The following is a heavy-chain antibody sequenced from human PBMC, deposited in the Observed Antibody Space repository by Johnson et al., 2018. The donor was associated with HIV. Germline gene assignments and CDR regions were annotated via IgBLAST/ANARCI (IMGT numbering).Heavy chain of an antibody. V-gene: IGHV3-30*02. CDR3: ANSDSSELKLGAFDI. CDR2: IPYDGSKT. Sequence: QVQLVESGGGVVQPGRSLRLSCAASGFTFSNYGMHWVRQGPGKGLEWVAFIPYDGSKTYYVDSVKRRLTISRDHSKNTLYQQMNSLRAEDTAVYYCANSDSSELKLGAFDIWGQGTMVTVS. D-gene: IGHD2-21*01. J-gene: IGHJ3*02. CDR1: GFTFSNYG.